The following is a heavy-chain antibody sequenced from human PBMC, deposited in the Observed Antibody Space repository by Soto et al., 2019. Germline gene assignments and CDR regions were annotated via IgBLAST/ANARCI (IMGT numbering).Heavy chain of an antibody. D-gene: IGHD6-13*01. J-gene: IGHJ1*01. Sequence: EVQLLESGGGLVQPGGSLRLSCAASGFTFSNFDMSWVRQAPGKGLEWVSGISTSGGTTHYADSVKGRFTSSRDNSKNTLYLQMTSLRAEDTAVYYCATGTAAPAHWGQGTLVTVSS. CDR1: GFTFSNFD. CDR3: ATGTAAPAH. V-gene: IGHV3-23*01. CDR2: ISTSGGTT.